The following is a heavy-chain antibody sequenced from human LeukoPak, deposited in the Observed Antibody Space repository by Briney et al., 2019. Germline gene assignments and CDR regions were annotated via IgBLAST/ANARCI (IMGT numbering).Heavy chain of an antibody. D-gene: IGHD5-24*01. Sequence: GASVKVSCKASGYTFTGYDMHWVRQAPGQRLERVGWINPNSGGTHYAQKFQGRVTMTRDTSISTAYMEVSRLGSDDTAVYYCTLYNHWGQGTLVTVSS. CDR3: TLYNH. CDR1: GYTFTGYD. J-gene: IGHJ4*02. CDR2: INPNSGGT. V-gene: IGHV1-2*02.